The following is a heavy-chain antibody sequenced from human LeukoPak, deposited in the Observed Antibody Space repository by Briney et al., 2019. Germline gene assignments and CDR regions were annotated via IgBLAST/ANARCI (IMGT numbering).Heavy chain of an antibody. CDR2: IDHSGTS. V-gene: IGHV4-34*01. CDR3: ARHPISGYYHKHFDY. J-gene: IGHJ4*02. Sequence: SETLSLTCAVYTGSFSGYSWTWIRQSPGKGLEWIGEIDHSGTSKYNPSLKSRVTISVDTSKNQFSLKVISVTAADTAVYYCARHPISGYYHKHFDYWGQGTLVTVSS. CDR1: TGSFSGYS. D-gene: IGHD3-22*01.